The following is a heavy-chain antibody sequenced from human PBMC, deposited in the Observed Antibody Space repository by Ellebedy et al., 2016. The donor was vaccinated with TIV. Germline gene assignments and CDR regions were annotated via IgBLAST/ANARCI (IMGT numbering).Heavy chain of an antibody. CDR1: GYTFTSYD. J-gene: IGHJ4*02. V-gene: IGHV1-8*01. Sequence: AASVKVSCKASGYTFTSYDINWMRQATGQGLEWMAWMNPNSGHTGYAQKFQGRVTITGDTPASTAYMELSSLTSEDTAVYYCARGSAEGRAFDYWGQGTLVTVSS. CDR3: ARGSAEGRAFDY. CDR2: MNPNSGHT. D-gene: IGHD3-10*01.